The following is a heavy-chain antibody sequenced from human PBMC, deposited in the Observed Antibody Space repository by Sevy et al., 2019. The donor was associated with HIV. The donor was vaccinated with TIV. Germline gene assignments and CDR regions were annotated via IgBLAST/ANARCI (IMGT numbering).Heavy chain of an antibody. J-gene: IGHJ4*02. CDR3: ARDAGYCSSTSCYRGDYFDY. CDR2: IKEDGSEK. Sequence: GGSLRLSFAASGFTFSGNWMSWFRQAPGKGLEWVADIKEDGSEKYYVDSVKGRFTISRDNAKKSLYLQMNNLRAEDTAVYYCARDAGYCSSTSCYRGDYFDYWGQRTLVTVSS. V-gene: IGHV3-7*01. CDR1: GFTFSGNW. D-gene: IGHD2-2*02.